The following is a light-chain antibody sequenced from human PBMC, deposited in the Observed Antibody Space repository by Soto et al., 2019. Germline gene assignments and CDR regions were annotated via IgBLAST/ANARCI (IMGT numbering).Light chain of an antibody. V-gene: IGKV1-27*01. CDR3: QKYNSALWT. CDR2: AAS. Sequence: IWMTQSPSLLSASTGDRVTITCRASQDISNYLAWYQQKPGKVPKLLIYAASTLQSGVPSRFSGSGSGTDFTLTISSLQPEDVATYYCQKYNSALWTFGQGTKVDIK. J-gene: IGKJ1*01. CDR1: QDISNY.